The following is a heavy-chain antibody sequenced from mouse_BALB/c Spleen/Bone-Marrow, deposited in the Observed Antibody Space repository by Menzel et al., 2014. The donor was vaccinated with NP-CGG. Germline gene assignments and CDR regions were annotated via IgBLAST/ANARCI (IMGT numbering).Heavy chain of an antibody. D-gene: IGHD2-3*01. V-gene: IGHV1S126*01. CDR2: IDPSDSET. CDR3: ARGDDGYYGDY. Sequence: QVQLQQSGPQLVGPGASVKISCKASGYSFTSYWMHWVKQRPGQGLEWIGMIDPSDSETRLNQKFKDKATLTVVKSSSTAYMQLSSPTSEDSAVYYCARGDDGYYGDYWGQGTTLTVSS. J-gene: IGHJ2*01. CDR1: GYSFTSYW.